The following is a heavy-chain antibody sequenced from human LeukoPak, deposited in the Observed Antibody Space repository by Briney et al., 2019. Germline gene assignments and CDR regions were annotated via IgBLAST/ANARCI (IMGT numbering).Heavy chain of an antibody. D-gene: IGHD3-22*01. V-gene: IGHV4-30-2*01. CDR3: ATLGEYYDSSGYYYN. Sequence: SETLSLTCAVSGGSISSGGYSWSRIRQPPGKGLEWIGYINHSGSTYYNPSLKSRVTISVDTSKNQFSLKLTSVTAADTAVYYCATLGEYYDSSGYYYNWGQGTLVTVSS. J-gene: IGHJ4*02. CDR1: GGSISSGGYS. CDR2: INHSGST.